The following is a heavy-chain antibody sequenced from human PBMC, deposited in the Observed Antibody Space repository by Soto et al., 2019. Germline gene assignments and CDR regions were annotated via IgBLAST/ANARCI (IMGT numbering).Heavy chain of an antibody. CDR1: CGSISSGGYY. CDR3: AIRNGSGRYYVDY. CDR2: IYYSGST. J-gene: IGHJ4*02. V-gene: IGHV4-31*03. Sequence: QVQLQESGPGLVKPSQTLSRTCTVSCGSISSGGYYWSWIRQHPGKSLEWIGYIYYSGSTYYNPSLKSRVTISVDTSKNQFSLKLSSVTAADTAVYYCAIRNGSGRYYVDYWGQGTLVTVSS. D-gene: IGHD3-10*01.